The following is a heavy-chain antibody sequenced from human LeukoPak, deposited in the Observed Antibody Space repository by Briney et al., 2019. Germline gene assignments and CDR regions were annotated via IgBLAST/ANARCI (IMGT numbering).Heavy chain of an antibody. V-gene: IGHV4-4*07. CDR2: IYTSGIT. J-gene: IGHJ6*03. CDR1: GGSVSSHN. Sequence: SETLSLTCTVSGGSVSSHNWTWIRQPAGMGLELIGRIYTSGITNYSPSLRSRVTMSLDTSKNQFSLKLSSVTAADTAVYYCARTTEGGYTYDYFYYYYMDVWGKGTTVTISS. CDR3: ARTTEGGYTYDYFYYYYMDV. D-gene: IGHD5-18*01.